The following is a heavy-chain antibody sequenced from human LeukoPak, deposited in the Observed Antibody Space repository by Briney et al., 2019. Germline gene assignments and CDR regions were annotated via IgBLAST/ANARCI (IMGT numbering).Heavy chain of an antibody. J-gene: IGHJ3*01. CDR3: ARTEGSGRSPF. Sequence: SETLSLSCTVSGGSISGYYWSWIRQPPGKGLEWIAYIYYTGITNYNPSLKSRVTISVDTSKNQFSLRLTSMTAADTAVYYCARTEGSGRSPFWDQGTMVTVSS. CDR1: GGSISGYY. D-gene: IGHD3-10*01. CDR2: IYYTGIT. V-gene: IGHV4-59*01.